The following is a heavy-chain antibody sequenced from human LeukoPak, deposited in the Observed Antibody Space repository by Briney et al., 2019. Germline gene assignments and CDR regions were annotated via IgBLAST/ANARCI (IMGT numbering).Heavy chain of an antibody. Sequence: GGSLRLSCAASGFTFSSYAMHWVRQAPGKGLEWVAVISYDGSNKYYADSVKGRFTISRDNSKNTLYLQMNSLRAEDTAVYYCARDYYDSSGYYPTNDYWGQGTLVTVSS. CDR1: GFTFSSYA. D-gene: IGHD3-22*01. CDR3: ARDYYDSSGYYPTNDY. J-gene: IGHJ4*02. CDR2: ISYDGSNK. V-gene: IGHV3-30-3*01.